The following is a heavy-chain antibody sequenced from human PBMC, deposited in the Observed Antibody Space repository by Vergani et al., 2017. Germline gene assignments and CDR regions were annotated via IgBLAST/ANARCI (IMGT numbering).Heavy chain of an antibody. J-gene: IGHJ6*03. D-gene: IGHD2-21*01. Sequence: VQLLESGGGLVQPGGSLRLSCAASGFTFSSYAMHWVRQAPGKGLEWVAVISYDGSNKYYADSVKGRFTISRDNSKNTLYLQMNSLRAEDTAVYYCARWDCGAPDLPTCYMDVWGKGTTVTVSS. CDR2: ISYDGSNK. CDR3: ARWDCGAPDLPTCYMDV. V-gene: IGHV3-30-3*01. CDR1: GFTFSSYA.